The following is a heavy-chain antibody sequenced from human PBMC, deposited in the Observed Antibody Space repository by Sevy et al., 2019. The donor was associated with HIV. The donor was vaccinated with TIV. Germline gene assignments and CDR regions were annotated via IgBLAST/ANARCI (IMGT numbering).Heavy chain of an antibody. CDR2: IRYDGSTK. CDR3: AKGLGMVQGALLSDDV. J-gene: IGHJ3*01. V-gene: IGHV3-30*02. CDR1: GFIFSSFG. Sequence: GGSLRLSCAASGFIFSSFGMHWVRQAPGKGLEWLTFIRYDGSTKYYVESVMGRFTISRDNSKNILYLQMNSLRPEDTAVYYCAKGLGMVQGALLSDDVWGQGTMVSVSS. D-gene: IGHD3-10*01.